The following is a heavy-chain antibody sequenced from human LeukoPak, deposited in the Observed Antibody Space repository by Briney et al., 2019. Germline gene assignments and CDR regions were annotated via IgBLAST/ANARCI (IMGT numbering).Heavy chain of an antibody. J-gene: IGHJ3*02. V-gene: IGHV4-59*01. Sequence: PSETLSLTCTVSGGSISSYYWSWIRQPPGEGLEWIGYIYYSGSTNYNPSLKSRVTISVDTSKNQFSLKLSSVTAADTAVYYCATLAGYSSSWYGDAFDIWGQGTMVTVSS. D-gene: IGHD6-13*01. CDR1: GGSISSYY. CDR2: IYYSGST. CDR3: ATLAGYSSSWYGDAFDI.